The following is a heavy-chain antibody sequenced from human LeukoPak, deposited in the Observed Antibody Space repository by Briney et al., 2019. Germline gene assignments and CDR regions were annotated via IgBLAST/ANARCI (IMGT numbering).Heavy chain of an antibody. CDR2: ISSSSSDM. J-gene: IGHJ3*02. CDR3: ARARGSHNAFDI. Sequence: GGSLRLSCEASGFTFSSYSMNWVRQAPGRGLEWVSSISSSSSDMYYADSGQGRFTISRDNAKNSLYLQMNSLRAEDTAIYYCARARGSHNAFDIWGQGTMVTASS. V-gene: IGHV3-21*01. CDR1: GFTFSSYS. D-gene: IGHD3-16*01.